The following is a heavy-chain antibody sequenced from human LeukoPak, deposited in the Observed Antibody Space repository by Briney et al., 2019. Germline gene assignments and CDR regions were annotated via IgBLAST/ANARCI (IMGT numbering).Heavy chain of an antibody. CDR2: IRYDGSNK. Sequence: GGSLRLSCAASGFTFSSYGMHWVRQAPGKGLEWVAFIRYDGSNKYYADSVKGRFTISRDNSKNTLYLQMNSLRAEDTAVYYCAKGSAYCGGDCYFYYYYYMDVWGKGTTVTISS. V-gene: IGHV3-30*02. CDR3: AKGSAYCGGDCYFYYYYYMDV. D-gene: IGHD2-21*02. J-gene: IGHJ6*03. CDR1: GFTFSSYG.